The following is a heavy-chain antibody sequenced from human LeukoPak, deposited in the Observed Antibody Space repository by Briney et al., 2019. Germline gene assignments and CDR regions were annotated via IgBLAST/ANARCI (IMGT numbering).Heavy chain of an antibody. CDR2: INPNNGGT. J-gene: IGHJ4*02. D-gene: IGHD2-21*01. CDR1: GYTFTGYY. CDR3: ARDEAAHARLPDY. V-gene: IGHV1-2*02. Sequence: ASVKVSCKASGYTFTGYYMHWVRQAPGLGLEWMGWINPNNGGTNYAQKFQGSVILTRDTSINTAYMQLSSLRSDDTAVYYCARDEAAHARLPDYWGQGTLVTVSS.